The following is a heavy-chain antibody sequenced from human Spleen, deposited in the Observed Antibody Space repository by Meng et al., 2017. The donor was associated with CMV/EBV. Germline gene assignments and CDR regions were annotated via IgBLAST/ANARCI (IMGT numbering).Heavy chain of an antibody. V-gene: IGHV6-1*01. CDR3: ARGKQQLYPFHFDY. J-gene: IGHJ4*02. CDR2: TYYRSKWYN. CDR1: GDIVSRNSAA. Sequence: QVQSQLSGPGLVKPSQTRSLTCAISGDIVSRNSAAWNWIRHSPSRGLEWLGRTYYRSKWYNDYAVSVKSRITINPDTSKNQFSLQLNSVTPEDTAVYYCARGKQQLYPFHFDYWGQGTLVTVSS. D-gene: IGHD6-13*01.